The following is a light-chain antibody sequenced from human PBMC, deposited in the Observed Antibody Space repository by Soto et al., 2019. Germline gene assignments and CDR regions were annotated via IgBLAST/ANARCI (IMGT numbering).Light chain of an antibody. Sequence: EIVLDQSPGTLSLSPGERATLSCRASQTFSNSFLSWFQQIPGQAPRLLIYGASMRATGIPDRFSGSGSGTDFTLTISRLEPEDFAVYYCQQCGSSSTFGQGTRLEI. CDR1: QTFSNSF. J-gene: IGKJ5*01. CDR3: QQCGSSST. V-gene: IGKV3-20*01. CDR2: GAS.